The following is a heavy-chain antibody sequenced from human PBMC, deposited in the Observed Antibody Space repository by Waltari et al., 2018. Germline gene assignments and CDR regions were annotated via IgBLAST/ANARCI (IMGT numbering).Heavy chain of an antibody. CDR3: AGGGGFLCDI. Sequence: EVQLVESGGGLVQPGGSLRLSCAVSGFTFSSLWMSWFRQAPGKGLEWVANIKQDGREIYYVDSVKGRFTISRDNAKNSLYLQMNSLTTEDTAVYYCAGGGGFLCDIWGQGTLVIVSS. CDR2: IKQDGREI. J-gene: IGHJ3*02. V-gene: IGHV3-7*01. CDR1: GFTFSSLW. D-gene: IGHD3-3*01.